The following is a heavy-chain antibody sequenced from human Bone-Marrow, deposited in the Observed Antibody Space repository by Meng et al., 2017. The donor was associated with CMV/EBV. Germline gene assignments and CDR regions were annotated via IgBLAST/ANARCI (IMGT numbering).Heavy chain of an antibody. CDR2: IKQDGSEK. Sequence: GESLKISCATSGFIFNNYWMSWVRQAPGKGLEWVANIKQDGSEKHYVDSVKGRFTISRDNAKNSLHLQVNSLRVEDTAVYYCARICVTGRVCYHLDHWGQGTLVTVSS. D-gene: IGHD2-15*01. V-gene: IGHV3-7*01. J-gene: IGHJ4*02. CDR3: ARICVTGRVCYHLDH. CDR1: GFIFNNYW.